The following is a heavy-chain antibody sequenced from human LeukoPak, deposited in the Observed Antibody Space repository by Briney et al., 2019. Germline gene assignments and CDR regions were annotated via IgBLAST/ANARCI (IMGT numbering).Heavy chain of an antibody. CDR1: GGSISSYY. CDR3: ARAPSRYGGTDY. D-gene: IGHD4-23*01. CDR2: IYYSGST. V-gene: IGHV4-59*01. Sequence: SETLSLTCTVSGGSISSYYWSWIRQPPGKGLEWIGYIYYSGSTNYNPSLKSRVTISVDTSKNQFSLKLSSVTAAATAVYYCARAPSRYGGTDYWGQGTLVTVSS. J-gene: IGHJ4*02.